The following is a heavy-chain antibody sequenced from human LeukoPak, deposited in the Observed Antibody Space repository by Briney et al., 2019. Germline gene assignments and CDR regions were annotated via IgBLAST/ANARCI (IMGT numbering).Heavy chain of an antibody. J-gene: IGHJ5*02. CDR2: ISSIGNTV. Sequence: GGSLRLSCAASGFTFSGYSMSWVRQAPGKGLEWVSFISSIGNTVYYADSVKGRFTISRDNGKNSLYLQMSSLRADDTAVYYCARVRGTIITTIWFDPWGQGTLVTVSS. D-gene: IGHD4-11*01. CDR1: GFTFSGYS. CDR3: ARVRGTIITTIWFDP. V-gene: IGHV3-48*01.